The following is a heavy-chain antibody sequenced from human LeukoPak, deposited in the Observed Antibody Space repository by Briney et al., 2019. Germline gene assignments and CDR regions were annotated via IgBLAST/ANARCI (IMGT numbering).Heavy chain of an antibody. CDR2: ISAYNGNT. D-gene: IGHD4-17*01. Sequence: ASVKVSCKASGYTFTSYGISWVRQAPGQGLEWMGWISAYNGNTNYAQKLQGRVTMTTDTSTSTAYMELRSLRSDDTAVYYCARYGDSRPGVWYFDLWGRGTLVTVSS. J-gene: IGHJ2*01. CDR3: ARYGDSRPGVWYFDL. CDR1: GYTFTSYG. V-gene: IGHV1-18*01.